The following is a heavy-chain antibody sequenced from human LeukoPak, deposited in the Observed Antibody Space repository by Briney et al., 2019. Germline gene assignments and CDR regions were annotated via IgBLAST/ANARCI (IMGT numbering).Heavy chain of an antibody. Sequence: GGSLRLSCAASGFIFSTYSMNWVRQAPGKGLEWVSAISSSSRYIYYADSVKGRFTISRDNAKNSLYLQMNSLRADDTAVYHCARAPPLVGAVPWVDYWGQGTLVTVSS. J-gene: IGHJ4*02. CDR2: ISSSSRYI. CDR1: GFIFSTYS. D-gene: IGHD1-26*01. V-gene: IGHV3-21*01. CDR3: ARAPPLVGAVPWVDY.